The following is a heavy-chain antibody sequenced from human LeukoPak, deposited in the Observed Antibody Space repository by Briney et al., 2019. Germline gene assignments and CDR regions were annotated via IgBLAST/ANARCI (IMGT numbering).Heavy chain of an antibody. Sequence: GGSLRLSCAGSGFTFSSYGMSWVRQAPGKGLEWVSGISGSGGSTYYADSVKGRFTISRDNSKNTLYLQMNSPRAEDTAVYYCARDGLYSGSYDLDYWGQGTLVTVSS. D-gene: IGHD1-26*01. J-gene: IGHJ4*02. CDR3: ARDGLYSGSYDLDY. CDR1: GFTFSSYG. CDR2: ISGSGGST. V-gene: IGHV3-23*01.